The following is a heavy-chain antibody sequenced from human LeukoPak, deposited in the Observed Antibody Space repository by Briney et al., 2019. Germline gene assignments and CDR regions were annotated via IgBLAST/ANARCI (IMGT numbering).Heavy chain of an antibody. Sequence: SETLSLTCTVSGFVSGETISTYSWSWFRQPAGKGLEWLGRINTSGSTNYNPSLKSRVTISEDKSNNQLSLKLSSVTAADTAVYYCARDTRGTAPWYIDVWGRGTLVTVSS. J-gene: IGHJ2*01. CDR2: INTSGST. V-gene: IGHV4-4*07. CDR1: GETISTYS. D-gene: IGHD1-1*01. CDR3: ARDTRGTAPWYIDV.